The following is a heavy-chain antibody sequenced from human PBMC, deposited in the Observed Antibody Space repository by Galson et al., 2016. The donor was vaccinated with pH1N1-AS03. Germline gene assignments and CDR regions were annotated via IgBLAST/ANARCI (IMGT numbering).Heavy chain of an antibody. CDR2: IYFSGRT. J-gene: IGHJ4*02. CDR1: SGSISGYY. D-gene: IGHD2-2*01. V-gene: IGHV4-59*01. Sequence: SETLSLTCSVSSGSISGYYWTWIRQPPGRGLEWIGYIYFSGRTNCSPSLKSRANISLDRSRNQFSLNLNSVTAADTAVYYCARVRSEWLGVNSSWYGIDSWGQGTLVTVSS. CDR3: ARVRSEWLGVNSSWYGIDS.